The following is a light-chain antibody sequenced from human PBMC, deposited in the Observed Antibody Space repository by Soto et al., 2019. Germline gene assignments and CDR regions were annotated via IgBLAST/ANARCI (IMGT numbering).Light chain of an antibody. CDR3: ATWDDSLSGWV. CDR1: SSNIGSNY. Sequence: QSVLTQPPSASGTPGRRVTISCSGSSSNIGSNYVYWYRHLPGTAPKLLIYSNDHRPSEVPDRFSGSKSVTSASLAISGLRSEDEADYYCATWDDSLSGWVFGGGTKLTVL. CDR2: SND. J-gene: IGLJ3*02. V-gene: IGLV1-47*02.